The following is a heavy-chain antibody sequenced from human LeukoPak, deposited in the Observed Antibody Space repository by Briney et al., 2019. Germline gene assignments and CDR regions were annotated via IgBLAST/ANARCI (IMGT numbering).Heavy chain of an antibody. CDR2: ISSSGSSR. J-gene: IGHJ6*03. CDR3: VRDDGAYYQHSMDV. CDR1: GFNFNNHE. V-gene: IGHV3-48*03. D-gene: IGHD3-16*01. Sequence: GGSLRLSCVVSGFNFNNHEMNWVRQAPGKGLEWVSYISSSGSSRYYADSVKGRFTISRDNAKNSMYLQMNSLRVEDTAVYYCVRDDGAYYQHSMDVWGKGATVTVSS.